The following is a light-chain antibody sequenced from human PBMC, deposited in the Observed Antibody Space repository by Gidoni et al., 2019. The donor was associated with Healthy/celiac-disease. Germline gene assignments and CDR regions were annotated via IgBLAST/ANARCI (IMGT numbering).Light chain of an antibody. Sequence: SYKLTQPPSVSVSPGQTASITCSGDELGDKYACWYQQKPGQSPVLVIYQDSKRPSGIPERFSGSNSGNTATLTISGTQAMDEADYYCQAWDSSTAVFGTGTKVTVL. V-gene: IGLV3-1*01. CDR2: QDS. J-gene: IGLJ1*01. CDR3: QAWDSSTAV. CDR1: ELGDKY.